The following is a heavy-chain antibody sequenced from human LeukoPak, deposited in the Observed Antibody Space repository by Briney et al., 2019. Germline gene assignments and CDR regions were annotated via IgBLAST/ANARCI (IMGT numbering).Heavy chain of an antibody. CDR2: INSDGSNT. V-gene: IGHV3-74*01. CDR1: GFIFSKYW. CDR3: ARPYPSLPNGFAI. J-gene: IGHJ3*02. Sequence: GGSLRLSCAVSGFIFSKYWMHWVRQAPGKGLLWVSRINSDGSNTDYADSVKGRFTISRDNAKNTVYLQMNSLRAEDTALYYCARPYPSLPNGFAIWGQGTMVTVAS.